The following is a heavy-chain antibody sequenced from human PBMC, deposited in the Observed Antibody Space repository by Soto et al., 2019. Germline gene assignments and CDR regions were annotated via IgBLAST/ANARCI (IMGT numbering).Heavy chain of an antibody. CDR1: GGSFSGYY. D-gene: IGHD3-9*01. CDR3: ARGWTYYDILTGYYRVRWFDP. J-gene: IGHJ5*02. CDR2: INHSGST. Sequence: PSETLSLTCAVYGGSFSGYYWSWIRQPPGKGLEWIGEINHSGSTNYNPSLKSRVTISVDTSKNQFSLKLSSVTAADTAVYYCARGWTYYDILTGYYRVRWFDPWGQGTLVTVSS. V-gene: IGHV4-34*01.